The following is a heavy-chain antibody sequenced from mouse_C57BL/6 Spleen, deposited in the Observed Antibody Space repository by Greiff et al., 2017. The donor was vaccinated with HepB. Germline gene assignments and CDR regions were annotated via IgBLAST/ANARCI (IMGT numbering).Heavy chain of an antibody. V-gene: IGHV1-82*01. CDR3: ARAQHYYGSSHWYFDV. J-gene: IGHJ1*03. CDR1: GYAFSSSW. Sequence: VQLQQSGPELVKPGASVKISCKASGYAFSSSWMNWVKQRPGKGLEWIGRIYPGDGDTNYNGKFKGKATLTADKSSSTAYMQLSSLTSEDSAVYFCARAQHYYGSSHWYFDVWGTGTTVTVSS. CDR2: IYPGDGDT. D-gene: IGHD1-1*01.